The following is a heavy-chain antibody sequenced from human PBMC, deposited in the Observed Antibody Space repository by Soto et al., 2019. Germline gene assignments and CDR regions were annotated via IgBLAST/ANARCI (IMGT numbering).Heavy chain of an antibody. CDR1: GGSISIYY. V-gene: IGHV4-59*01. CDR3: AISKRAASGFYYYGMDV. Sequence: SDTLSLTCTVSGGSISIYYWSWIRQPPGKGLEWIGYIYYSGSTNYNPSLKSRVTISVDTSKNQFSLKLSSVTAAYTAVYYCAISKRAASGFYYYGMDVWGRAATIRASS. D-gene: IGHD6-13*01. CDR2: IYYSGST. J-gene: IGHJ6*02.